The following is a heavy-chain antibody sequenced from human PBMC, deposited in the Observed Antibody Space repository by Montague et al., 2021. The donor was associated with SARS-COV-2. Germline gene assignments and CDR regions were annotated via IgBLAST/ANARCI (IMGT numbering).Heavy chain of an antibody. Sequence: SETLSLTCTVSGGSISSTSYYWGWIRQPPGKGLEWIGSIYYSGTTYYNPSLKSRVTISVDTSKNQFSLKLSSVTAADTAVYYCASHCSDWLRCYCLDDRGQGTLVTVSS. CDR3: ASHCSDWLRCYCLDD. D-gene: IGHD2-15*01. V-gene: IGHV4-39*01. CDR1: GGSISSTSYY. J-gene: IGHJ4*02. CDR2: IYYSGTT.